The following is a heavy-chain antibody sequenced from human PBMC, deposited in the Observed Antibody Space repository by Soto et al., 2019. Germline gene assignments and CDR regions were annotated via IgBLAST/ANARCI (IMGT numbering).Heavy chain of an antibody. CDR2: IWYDGSNK. Sequence: QVQLVESGGGVVQPGRSLRLSCAASGFTFSSYGMHWVRQAPGKGLEWVAVIWYDGSNKYYADSLKGRFTISRDNSKNTLYLQMNSLRAEDTAVYYCARDIGDLGATHGYGMDVWGQGTTVTVSS. CDR3: ARDIGDLGATHGYGMDV. J-gene: IGHJ6*02. V-gene: IGHV3-33*01. D-gene: IGHD1-26*01. CDR1: GFTFSSYG.